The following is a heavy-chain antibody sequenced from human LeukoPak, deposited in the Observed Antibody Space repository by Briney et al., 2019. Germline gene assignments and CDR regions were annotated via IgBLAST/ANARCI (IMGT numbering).Heavy chain of an antibody. Sequence: GVSVKVSCKASGYTFTGYYMHWVRQAPGQGLEWMGWINPNSGGTNYAQKFQGRVTMTRDTSISTAYMELSRLRSDDTAVYYCANLGYCSSTSCYYYYGMDVWGQGTTVTVSS. CDR1: GYTFTGYY. V-gene: IGHV1-2*02. J-gene: IGHJ6*02. CDR2: INPNSGGT. CDR3: ANLGYCSSTSCYYYYGMDV. D-gene: IGHD2-2*01.